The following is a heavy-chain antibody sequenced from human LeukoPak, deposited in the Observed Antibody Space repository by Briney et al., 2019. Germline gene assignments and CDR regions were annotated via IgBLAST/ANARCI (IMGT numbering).Heavy chain of an antibody. CDR1: GXSVSSGSYY. V-gene: IGHV4-61*01. D-gene: IGHD6-13*01. CDR3: ARDLKQQLESYYYYGMDV. Sequence: PSETLSLTCTVSGXSVSSGSYYWSWIRQPPGKGLEWIGYIYYSGSTNYNPSLKSRVTISVDTSKNQFSLKLSSVTAADTAVYYCARDLKQQLESYYYYGMDVWGQGTTVTVSS. CDR2: IYYSGST. J-gene: IGHJ6*02.